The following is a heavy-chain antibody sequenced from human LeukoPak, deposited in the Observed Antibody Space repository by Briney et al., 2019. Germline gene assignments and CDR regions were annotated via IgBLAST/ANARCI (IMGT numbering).Heavy chain of an antibody. CDR3: ARGRKTGNYPPFDY. D-gene: IGHD7-27*01. CDR2: ISSSGSTI. Sequence: PGGSLRLSCAASGFTFSDYYMSWIRQAPGKGLEWVSYISSSGSTIYYADSVKGRFTISRDNAKNSLYVQMNSLRAEDTAVYCCARGRKTGNYPPFDYWGQGTLVTVSS. CDR1: GFTFSDYY. V-gene: IGHV3-11*01. J-gene: IGHJ4*02.